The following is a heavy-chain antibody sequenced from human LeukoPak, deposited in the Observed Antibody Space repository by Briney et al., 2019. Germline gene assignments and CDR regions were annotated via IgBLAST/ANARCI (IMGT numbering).Heavy chain of an antibody. D-gene: IGHD3-3*01. Sequence: ASVKVSCKASGYTFTSYYMNWVRQAPGQGLEWMGIINPSGGSTSYAQKFQGRVTVTRDTSTGTVYMELSSPRSEDTAVYYCARDRGVGAKYYFDYWGQGTLVTVSS. CDR1: GYTFTSYY. J-gene: IGHJ4*02. V-gene: IGHV1-46*01. CDR3: ARDRGVGAKYYFDY. CDR2: INPSGGST.